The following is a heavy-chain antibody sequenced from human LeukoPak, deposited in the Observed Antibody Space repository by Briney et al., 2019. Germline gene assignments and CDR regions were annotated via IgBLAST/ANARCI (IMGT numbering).Heavy chain of an antibody. CDR1: GYTFTGYY. J-gene: IGHJ4*02. V-gene: IGHV1-2*04. CDR2: INPNSGGT. Sequence: ASVKVSCKASGYTFTGYYMHWVRQAPGQGLEWMGWINPNSGGTNYAQKFQGWVTMTRDTSISTAYMELSSLRSEDTAVYYCVRDDSNYFDYWGQGTLVTVSS. D-gene: IGHD4-11*01. CDR3: VRDDSNYFDY.